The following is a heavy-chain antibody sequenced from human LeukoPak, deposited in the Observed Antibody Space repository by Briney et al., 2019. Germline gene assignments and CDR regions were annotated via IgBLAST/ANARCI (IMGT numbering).Heavy chain of an antibody. D-gene: IGHD6-19*01. Sequence: GGSLRLSCAASGFTFSTYAMSWIRQAPGKGLEWVSYISSSGSTIYYADSVKGRFTISRDNAKNSLYLQMNSLRAEDTAVYYCARAFVAVAGTDYWGQGTLVTVSS. J-gene: IGHJ4*02. CDR2: ISSSGSTI. CDR3: ARAFVAVAGTDY. V-gene: IGHV3-11*04. CDR1: GFTFSTYA.